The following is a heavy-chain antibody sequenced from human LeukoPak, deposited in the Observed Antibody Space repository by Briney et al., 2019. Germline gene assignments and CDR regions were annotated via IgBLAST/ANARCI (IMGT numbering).Heavy chain of an antibody. V-gene: IGHV1-2*02. CDR1: GYTFTGYY. J-gene: IGHJ4*02. D-gene: IGHD6-6*01. CDR3: ARVAGEYSSPFVLDY. Sequence: ASVKVSCKASGYTFTGYYMHWVRQAPGQGLEWMGWINPNSGGTNYAQKFQGRVTMTRDTSISTAYMELSRLRSDDTAVYYCARVAGEYSSPFVLDYWGQGTLVTVSS. CDR2: INPNSGGT.